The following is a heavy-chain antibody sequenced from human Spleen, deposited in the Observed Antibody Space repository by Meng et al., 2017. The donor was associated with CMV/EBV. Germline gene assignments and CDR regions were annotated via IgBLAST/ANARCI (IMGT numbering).Heavy chain of an antibody. V-gene: IGHV4-31*02. Sequence: VSGGSMNSGGYYWSWIRQPPGKGLEWIGHIYNSGRTNYNPSLKSRVTISVDTSQNQFSLKMNSVTAADTAVYYCARYLQLRGHWLDPWGQGTLVTVSS. CDR2: IYNSGRT. CDR1: GGSMNSGGYY. D-gene: IGHD5-24*01. CDR3: ARYLQLRGHWLDP. J-gene: IGHJ5*02.